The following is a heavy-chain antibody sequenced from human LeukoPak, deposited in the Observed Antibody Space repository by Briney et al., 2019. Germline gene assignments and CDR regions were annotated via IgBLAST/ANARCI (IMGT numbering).Heavy chain of an antibody. Sequence: GGSLRLSCAASGFTFSTYAMSWVRQAPGKGLEWLSYISSSGSTIYYADSVKGRFTISRDNAKNSLYLQMNSLRAEDTAVYYCAREGSYYFDYWGQGTLVTVSS. D-gene: IGHD2-15*01. CDR1: GFTFSTYA. CDR2: ISSSGSTI. CDR3: AREGSYYFDY. V-gene: IGHV3-48*03. J-gene: IGHJ4*02.